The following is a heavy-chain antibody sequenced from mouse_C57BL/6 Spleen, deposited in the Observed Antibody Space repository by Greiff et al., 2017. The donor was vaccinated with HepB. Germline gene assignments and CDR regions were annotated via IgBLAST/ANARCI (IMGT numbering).Heavy chain of an antibody. CDR3: ARRANYYGSSYWYCDV. V-gene: IGHV1-53*01. Sequence: QVQLQQPGTELVKPGASVKLSCKASGYTFTSYWMHWVKQRPGQGLEWIGNINPSNGGTNYNEKFKSKATLTVDKSSSTAYMQLSSLTSEDSAVYYCARRANYYGSSYWYCDVWGTGTTVTVSS. D-gene: IGHD1-1*01. CDR2: INPSNGGT. J-gene: IGHJ1*03. CDR1: GYTFTSYW.